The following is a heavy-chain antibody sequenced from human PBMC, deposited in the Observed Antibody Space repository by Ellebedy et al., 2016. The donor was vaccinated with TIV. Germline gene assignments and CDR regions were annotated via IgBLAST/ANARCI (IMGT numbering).Heavy chain of an antibody. CDR1: GGSVRSGSYY. CDR3: ARAAQPNCSGGSCYRIDY. CDR2: IYDSGST. Sequence: MPSETLSLTCTVSGGSVRSGSYYWSWIRQPPGKELEWIGYIYDSGSTNHNPSLKSRVTISVDTSKNQFSLKLSSVTAADTAVYYCARAAQPNCSGGSCYRIDYWGQGTPVTVSS. V-gene: IGHV4-61*01. J-gene: IGHJ4*02. D-gene: IGHD2-15*01.